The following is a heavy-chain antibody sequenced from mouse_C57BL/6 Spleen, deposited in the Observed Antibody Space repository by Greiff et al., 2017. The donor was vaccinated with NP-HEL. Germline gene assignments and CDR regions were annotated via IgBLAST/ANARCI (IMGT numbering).Heavy chain of an antibody. Sequence: QVQLQQPGAELVMPGASVKLSCKASGYTFTSYWMHWVKQRPGQGLEWIGEIDPSDSYTNYNQKFKGKSTLTVDKSSSTAYMQLCSLTSEDSAVYYCARGRDGNYFDYWSQGTTLTVSS. J-gene: IGHJ2*01. CDR2: IDPSDSYT. CDR3: ARGRDGNYFDY. CDR1: GYTFTSYW. D-gene: IGHD2-1*01. V-gene: IGHV1-69*01.